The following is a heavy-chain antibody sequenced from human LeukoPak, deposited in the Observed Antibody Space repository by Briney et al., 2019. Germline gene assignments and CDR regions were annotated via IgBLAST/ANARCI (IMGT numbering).Heavy chain of an antibody. D-gene: IGHD3-10*01. J-gene: IGHJ5*02. V-gene: IGHV4-34*01. CDR1: GGSFSGYY. CDR2: INHSGST. CDR3: ARDRYYYGSGSYGLNWFDP. Sequence: SETLSLTCAVYGGSFSGYYWSWIRQPPGKGLEWIGEINHSGSTNYNPSLKSRVTISVDTSKNQFSLKLSSVTAADTAVYYCARDRYYYGSGSYGLNWFDPWGQGTLVTVS.